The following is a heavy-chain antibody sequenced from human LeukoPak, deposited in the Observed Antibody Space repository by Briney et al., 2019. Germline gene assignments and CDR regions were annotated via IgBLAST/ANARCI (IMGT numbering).Heavy chain of an antibody. CDR2: ISWNSGSI. J-gene: IGHJ3*02. V-gene: IGHV3-9*01. D-gene: IGHD3-22*01. CDR3: AKDTYYDSSGNGAFDI. CDR1: GFTFDDYA. Sequence: GGSLRLSCAASGFTFDDYAMHWVRQAPGKGLEWVSGISWNSGSIGYADSVKGRFTISRDNAKNSLYLQMNGLRAEDTALYYCAKDTYYDSSGNGAFDIWGQGTMVTVSS.